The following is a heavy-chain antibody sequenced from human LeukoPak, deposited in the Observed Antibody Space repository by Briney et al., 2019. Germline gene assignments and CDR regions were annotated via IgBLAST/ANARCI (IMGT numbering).Heavy chain of an antibody. J-gene: IGHJ3*02. CDR3: AKESDAFDI. V-gene: IGHV3-30*02. CDR2: IWYDGSNK. CDR1: GFTFSSYG. Sequence: GGSLRLSCAASGFTFSSYGMHWVRQAPGKGLEWVAVIWYDGSNKYYADPVKGRFTISRDNSQNTLYLQMNSLRLEDTAVYYCAKESDAFDIWGQGTTVTVSS.